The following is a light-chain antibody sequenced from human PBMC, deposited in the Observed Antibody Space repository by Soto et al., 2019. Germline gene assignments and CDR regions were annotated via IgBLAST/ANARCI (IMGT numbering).Light chain of an antibody. J-gene: IGKJ4*01. CDR2: DAS. CDR3: QHYKTWPLS. V-gene: IGKV3-15*01. CDR1: QGVGST. Sequence: ELVLTQSPATLSVSPGERATLSCRASQGVGSTLAWYQQAPGQAPRLLIYDASTRATGIPARFSGDGSGTEFTLTISSLQSDDIAGYYCQHYKTWPLSFGGGTRVEI.